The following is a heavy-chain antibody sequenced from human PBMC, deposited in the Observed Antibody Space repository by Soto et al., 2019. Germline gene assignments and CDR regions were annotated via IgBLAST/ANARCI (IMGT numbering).Heavy chain of an antibody. CDR1: GFTFSSYW. CDR3: ARDRPDEIVGATRIDY. CDR2: INSDGSST. V-gene: IGHV3-74*01. D-gene: IGHD1-26*01. Sequence: GGSLRLSCAASGFTFSSYWMHWVRQAPGKGLVWVSRINSDGSSTSYADSVKGRFTISRDNAKNTLYLQMNSLRAEDTAVYYCARDRPDEIVGATRIDYWGQGTLVTVSS. J-gene: IGHJ4*02.